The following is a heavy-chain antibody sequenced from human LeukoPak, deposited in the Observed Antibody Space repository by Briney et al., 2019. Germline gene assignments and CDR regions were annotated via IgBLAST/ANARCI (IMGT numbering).Heavy chain of an antibody. CDR2: IYSGGST. CDR1: GFTVSSNY. V-gene: IGHV3-53*01. D-gene: IGHD6-13*01. Sequence: GGSLRLSCAASGFTVSSNYMSWVRQAPGKGLEWVSVIYSGGSTFYADSVKGRFTISRDNSKNTLYLQMNSLRAEDTAVYYCARGSAAAGFDPWGRGTLVTVSS. CDR3: ARGSAAAGFDP. J-gene: IGHJ5*02.